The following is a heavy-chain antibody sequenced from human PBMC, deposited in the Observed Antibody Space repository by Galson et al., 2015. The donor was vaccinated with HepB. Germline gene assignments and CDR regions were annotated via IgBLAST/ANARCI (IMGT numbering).Heavy chain of an antibody. V-gene: IGHV1-69*04. D-gene: IGHD3-9*01. CDR1: GGTFSSYA. Sequence: SCKASGGTFSSYAISWVRQAPGQGLEWMGRIIPILGIANYAQKFQGRVTITADKSTSTAYMELSSLRSEDTAVYYCAIVRYFDWSPFDYWGQGTLVTVSS. CDR2: IIPILGIA. CDR3: AIVRYFDWSPFDY. J-gene: IGHJ4*02.